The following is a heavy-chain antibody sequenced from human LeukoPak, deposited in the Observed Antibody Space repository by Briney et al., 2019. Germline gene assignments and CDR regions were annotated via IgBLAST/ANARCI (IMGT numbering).Heavy chain of an antibody. V-gene: IGHV5-51*01. D-gene: IGHD2-2*01. J-gene: IGHJ5*02. CDR1: GYSFTSYW. CDR2: IYPGDSDT. Sequence: GESLKISSKGSGYSFTSYWIGWVRQMPGNGLEWMGIIYPGDSDTRYSPSFQGQVTISADKSISTAYLQWSSLKASDTAMYYCARQTYCSSTSCQGWFDPWGQGTLVTVSS. CDR3: ARQTYCSSTSCQGWFDP.